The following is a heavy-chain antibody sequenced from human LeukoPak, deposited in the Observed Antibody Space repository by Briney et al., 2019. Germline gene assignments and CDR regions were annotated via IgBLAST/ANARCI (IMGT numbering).Heavy chain of an antibody. V-gene: IGHV1-69*13. J-gene: IGHJ6*02. Sequence: SVKVSCKASGGTFSSYAISWVRQAPGQGLEWMGGIIPIFGTANYALKFQGRVTITADESTSTAYMELSSLRSEDTAVYYCARAYYDILTGYYNNYYYGMDVWGQGTTVTVSS. CDR1: GGTFSSYA. CDR3: ARAYYDILTGYYNNYYYGMDV. CDR2: IIPIFGTA. D-gene: IGHD3-9*01.